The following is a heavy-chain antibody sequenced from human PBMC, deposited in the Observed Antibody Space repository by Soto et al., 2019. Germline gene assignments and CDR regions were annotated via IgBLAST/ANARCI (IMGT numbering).Heavy chain of an antibody. CDR1: GYSFTSYW. J-gene: IGHJ6*03. Sequence: PGESLKISCKGSGYSFTSYWIGWVRQMPGKGLEWMGIIHPGDSDTRYSPSFQGQVTISADKSISTAYLQWSSLKASDTAMYYCARHVSDPRGYYYYMDVWGKGTTVTVSS. CDR3: ARHVSDPRGYYYYMDV. CDR2: IHPGDSDT. V-gene: IGHV5-51*01.